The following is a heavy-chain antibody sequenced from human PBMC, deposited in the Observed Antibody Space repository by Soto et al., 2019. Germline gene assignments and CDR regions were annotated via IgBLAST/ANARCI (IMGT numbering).Heavy chain of an antibody. CDR3: ATVHDSSGFNWCDP. D-gene: IGHD3-22*01. V-gene: IGHV1-24*01. CDR2: FDPEGGET. Sequence: ASVKVSCQVSVYTLIELSMHWVRQAPGKGREWMGGFDPEGGETIYAQKFQGRVTMTEDRSTDTAYMELSSLRSEDTAVYYCATVHDSSGFNWCDPWGQGTRVTVS. J-gene: IGHJ5*02. CDR1: VYTLIELS.